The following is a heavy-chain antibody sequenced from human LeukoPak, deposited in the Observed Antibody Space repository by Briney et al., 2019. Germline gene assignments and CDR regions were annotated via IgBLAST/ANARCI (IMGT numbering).Heavy chain of an antibody. V-gene: IGHV5-51*01. Sequence: GESLKISCKGSGYSFTSYWIGWVRQMPGKGLGWMGIIYPGDSDTRYSPSFQGQVTISADKSISTAYLQWSSLRASDTAMYYCARRQLWARGAFDIWGQGTMVTVSS. CDR3: ARRQLWARGAFDI. CDR2: IYPGDSDT. D-gene: IGHD5-18*01. CDR1: GYSFTSYW. J-gene: IGHJ3*02.